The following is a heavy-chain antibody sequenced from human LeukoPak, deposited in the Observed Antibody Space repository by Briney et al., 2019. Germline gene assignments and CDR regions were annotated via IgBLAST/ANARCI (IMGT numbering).Heavy chain of an antibody. D-gene: IGHD2-8*01. CDR2: ISAYNGKT. CDR1: DYTFTNYG. Sequence: ASVKVSCKASDYTFTNYGVSWVRQAPGQGLEWMGWISAYNGKTYYAQKFQGRVTVTTDTSTSTAYMDLRSLRSDDTAVYYCARTNLDCKNGVCYDYWGQGTPVTVSS. V-gene: IGHV1-18*01. J-gene: IGHJ4*02. CDR3: ARTNLDCKNGVCYDY.